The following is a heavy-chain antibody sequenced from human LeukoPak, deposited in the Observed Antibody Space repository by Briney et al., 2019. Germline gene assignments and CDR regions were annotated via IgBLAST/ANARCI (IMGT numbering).Heavy chain of an antibody. CDR2: IYYSGST. D-gene: IGHD6-13*01. CDR1: GGSITGHY. CDR3: ARGMYSSSWFFDY. V-gene: IGHV4-59*11. Sequence: SEALSLTCTVSGGSITGHYWSWIRQPPGKGLEWIGYIYYSGSTNYNPSLKSRVTISVDTSKNQFSLKLSSVTAADTAVYYCARGMYSSSWFFDYWGQGTLVTVSS. J-gene: IGHJ4*02.